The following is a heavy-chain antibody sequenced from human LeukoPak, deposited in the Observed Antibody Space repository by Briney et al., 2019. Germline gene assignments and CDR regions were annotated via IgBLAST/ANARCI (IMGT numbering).Heavy chain of an antibody. CDR1: GGSISSYY. V-gene: IGHV4-4*07. CDR3: AGDSSGSYDAFDI. D-gene: IGHD1-26*01. CDR2: IYTSGST. J-gene: IGHJ3*02. Sequence: SETLSLTCTVSGGSISSYYWSWIRQPAGKGREWIGRIYTSGSTNYNPSLKSRVTMSVDTSKNQFSLKLSPVTSADTAVYYCAGDSSGSYDAFDIWGQGTMVTVSS.